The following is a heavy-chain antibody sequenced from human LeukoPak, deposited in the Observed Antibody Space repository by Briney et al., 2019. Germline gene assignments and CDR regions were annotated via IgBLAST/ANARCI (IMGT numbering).Heavy chain of an antibody. CDR3: AKDRLRFVVVTAITTFDY. J-gene: IGHJ4*02. CDR1: GFTFSSYG. Sequence: GGSLRLSCAASGFTFSSYGMHWVRQAPGKGLEWVAVISYDGSNKYYADSVKGRFTISRDNSKSTLYLQMNSLRAEDTAVYYCAKDRLRFVVVTAITTFDYWGQGTLVTVSS. D-gene: IGHD2-21*02. CDR2: ISYDGSNK. V-gene: IGHV3-30*18.